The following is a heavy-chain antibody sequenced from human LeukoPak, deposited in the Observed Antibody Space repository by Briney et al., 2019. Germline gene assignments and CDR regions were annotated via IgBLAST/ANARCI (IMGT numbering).Heavy chain of an antibody. CDR3: ARVRRYYYDSSGYYPYYFDY. D-gene: IGHD3-22*01. V-gene: IGHV1-8*01. CDR2: MNPNSGNT. J-gene: IGHJ4*02. Sequence: ASVKVSCKASGYTFTSYDINWVRQATGQGLEWMGWMNPNSGNTGYAQKFQGRVTMTRNTSISTAYVELSSLRSEDTAVYYCARVRRYYYDSSGYYPYYFDYWGQGTLVTVSS. CDR1: GYTFTSYD.